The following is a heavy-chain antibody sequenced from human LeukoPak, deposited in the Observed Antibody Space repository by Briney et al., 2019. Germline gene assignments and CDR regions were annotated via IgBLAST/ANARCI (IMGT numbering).Heavy chain of an antibody. CDR1: GGSISSSSYY. D-gene: IGHD5-12*01. Sequence: KPSETLSLTCTVSGGSISSSSYYWGWIRQPPGKGLEWIGSIYYSGSTNYNPSLKSRVTISVDTSKNQFSLKLSSVTAADTAVYYCARSPPPPIEWLRQYYFDYWGQGTLVTVSS. CDR3: ARSPPPPIEWLRQYYFDY. J-gene: IGHJ4*02. CDR2: IYYSGST. V-gene: IGHV4-39*07.